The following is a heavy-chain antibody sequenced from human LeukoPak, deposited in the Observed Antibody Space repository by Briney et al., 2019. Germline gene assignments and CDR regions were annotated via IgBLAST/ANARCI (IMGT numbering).Heavy chain of an antibody. CDR2: LSGSGRGGST. CDR3: XXXLAXAGXY. Sequence: XAXXGFTFXSYAMNWVRQAPGKGLEWVSGLSGSGRGGSTYYAASVKGRFTISRENSKNTLYLQMNSVREEDTGVYXXXXXLAXAGXYWGQGXLXTVSS. V-gene: IGHV3-23*01. D-gene: IGHD6-13*01. CDR1: GFTFXSYA. J-gene: IGHJ4*02.